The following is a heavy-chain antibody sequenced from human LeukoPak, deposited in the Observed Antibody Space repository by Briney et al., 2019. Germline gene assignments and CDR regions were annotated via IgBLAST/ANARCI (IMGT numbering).Heavy chain of an antibody. CDR3: ALDPYYGSGSPEY. CDR1: GFTFSSFS. D-gene: IGHD3-10*01. J-gene: IGHJ4*02. Sequence: GGSLRLSCAASGFTFSSFSMNWVRQAPGKGLEWVSYISRNSGTIYYADSVKGRFTISRDNAKNSLYLQMNSLRAEDTAVYYCALDPYYGSGSPEYWGQGTLVTVSS. V-gene: IGHV3-48*01. CDR2: ISRNSGTI.